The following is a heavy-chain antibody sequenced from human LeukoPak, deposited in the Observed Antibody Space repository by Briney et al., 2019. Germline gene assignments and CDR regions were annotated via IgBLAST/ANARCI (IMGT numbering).Heavy chain of an antibody. J-gene: IGHJ4*02. V-gene: IGHV4-59*01. Sequence: SETLSLTCTVSGGSISSYYWSWIRQPPGKGLEWIGCIYYSGSTNYNPSLKSRVTISVDTSKNQFSLKLSSVTAADTAVYYCARESSGYDYRPFDYWGQGTLVTVSS. D-gene: IGHD5-12*01. CDR3: ARESSGYDYRPFDY. CDR2: IYYSGST. CDR1: GGSISSYY.